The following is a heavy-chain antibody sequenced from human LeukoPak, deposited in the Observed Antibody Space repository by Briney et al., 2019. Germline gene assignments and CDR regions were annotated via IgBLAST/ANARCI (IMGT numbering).Heavy chain of an antibody. V-gene: IGHV3-30*04. CDR3: ARGVRIVAGTFRRDYYMDV. CDR2: ISYDGSNK. CDR1: GFIFSNYA. D-gene: IGHD6-19*01. Sequence: PGGSLRLSCAASGFIFSNYAMHWVRQAPGKGLEWVAVISYDGSNKYYADSVKGRFTISRDNAKNTLYLQMNSLRAEDTAVYYCARGVRIVAGTFRRDYYMDVWDKGTTVTVFS. J-gene: IGHJ6*03.